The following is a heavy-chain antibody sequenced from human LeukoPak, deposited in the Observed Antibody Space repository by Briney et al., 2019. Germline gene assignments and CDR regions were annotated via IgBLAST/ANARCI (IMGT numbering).Heavy chain of an antibody. Sequence: SETLSLTCTVSGGSISSGDYYWGWIRQPPGKGLEWIGYTYYSGSTYYNPSLKNRVSISVDTSKNQFSLNLSSVTAADTAVYYCARPYYYDSRIDPWGQGTLVTVSS. CDR3: ARPYYYDSRIDP. CDR2: TYYSGST. CDR1: GGSISSGDYY. D-gene: IGHD3-22*01. J-gene: IGHJ5*02. V-gene: IGHV4-30-4*01.